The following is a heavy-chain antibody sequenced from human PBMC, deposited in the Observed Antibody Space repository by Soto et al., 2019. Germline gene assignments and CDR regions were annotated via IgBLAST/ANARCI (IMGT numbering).Heavy chain of an antibody. CDR2: IYSNGGT. Sequence: PSETLSLTCTVSGGSITSGGSSWNWIRQRPGKGLEWICHIYSNGGTYANPSPRGRLTLSMDTFKNQFPLRRPSVTAPDTSVSFCASPFFYSASSCVDYWGQGTLDTVSS. CDR3: ASPFFYSASSCVDY. CDR1: GGSITSGGSS. D-gene: IGHD2-2*01. J-gene: IGHJ4*02. V-gene: IGHV4-31*03.